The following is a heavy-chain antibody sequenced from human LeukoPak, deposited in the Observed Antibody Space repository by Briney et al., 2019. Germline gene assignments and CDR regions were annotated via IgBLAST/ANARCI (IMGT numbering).Heavy chain of an antibody. V-gene: IGHV3-53*01. D-gene: IGHD6-13*01. Sequence: GGSLRLSCAASGFTVSSNYMSWVRQAPGKGLEWVSVIYSGGSTYYADSVKGRFTISRDNSKNTLYLQMNSLGAEDTAVYYCARDLGAAAGTDYWGQGTLVTVSS. CDR2: IYSGGST. CDR1: GFTVSSNY. CDR3: ARDLGAAAGTDY. J-gene: IGHJ4*02.